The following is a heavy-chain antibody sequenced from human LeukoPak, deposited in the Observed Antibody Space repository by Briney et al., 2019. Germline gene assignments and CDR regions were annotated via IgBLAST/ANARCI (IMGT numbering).Heavy chain of an antibody. D-gene: IGHD4-17*01. CDR1: GGSISGSY. J-gene: IGHJ3*02. CDR2: IYYTGSA. CDR3: AILMDYTDSLHDVFDI. V-gene: IGHV4-59*08. Sequence: SETLSLTCNVSGGSISGSYWSWIRQSPGKRLEWIGYIYYTGSANYNPSLRSRVTISIDLSKNQFSLTLSSVTAADTAVYYCAILMDYTDSLHDVFDIWGQGTMVTVSP.